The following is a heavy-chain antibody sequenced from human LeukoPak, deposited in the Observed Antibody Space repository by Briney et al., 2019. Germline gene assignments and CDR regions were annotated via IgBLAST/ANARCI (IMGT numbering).Heavy chain of an antibody. CDR1: GFTFSSYG. D-gene: IGHD4-17*01. CDR2: IRYDGSNK. V-gene: IGHV3-30*02. Sequence: GGSLRLSCAASGFTFSSYGMHWVRQAPGKGLEWVAFIRYDGSNKYYADSVKGRFTISRDNSKNTLYLQMNSLRAEDTAVYYCANLYYGDYVFDYWGQGTLVTVSS. CDR3: ANLYYGDYVFDY. J-gene: IGHJ4*02.